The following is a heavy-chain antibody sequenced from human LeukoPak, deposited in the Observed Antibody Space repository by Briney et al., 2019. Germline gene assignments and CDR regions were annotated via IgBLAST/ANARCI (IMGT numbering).Heavy chain of an antibody. V-gene: IGHV3-21*01. D-gene: IGHD5-18*01. Sequence: GGSLRLSCAASGFTFSSYSMNWVRQAPGKGLEWVSSISSSSSYIYYADSVKGRFTISRDNAKNSLYLQMNSLRAEDTAVYYCARDRGNSYGIDALDIWGQGTMVTVSS. CDR1: GFTFSSYS. CDR3: ARDRGNSYGIDALDI. CDR2: ISSSSSYI. J-gene: IGHJ3*02.